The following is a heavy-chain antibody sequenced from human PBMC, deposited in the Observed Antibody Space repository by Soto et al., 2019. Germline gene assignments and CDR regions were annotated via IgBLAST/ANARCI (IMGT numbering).Heavy chain of an antibody. CDR3: ARTASAAPYYFDY. CDR1: GFTFSSYG. D-gene: IGHD2-2*01. CDR2: ICYDASNK. V-gene: IGHV3-33*01. J-gene: IGHJ4*02. Sequence: QVQLVESGGGVVQPGRSLRLSCAASGFTFSSYGMHWVRQAPGKGLEWVAVICYDASNKYYADSVKGRFTISRDNYKNTLYLQMTSLRAEATAVYYCARTASAAPYYFDYWGQGPLVNVSS.